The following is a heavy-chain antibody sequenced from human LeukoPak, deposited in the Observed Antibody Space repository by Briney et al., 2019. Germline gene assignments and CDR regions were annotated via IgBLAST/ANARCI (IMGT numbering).Heavy chain of an antibody. J-gene: IGHJ4*02. CDR2: MNPNSGNT. V-gene: IGHV1-8*01. CDR3: ARGLGYSSSQNQWGY. Sequence: ASVKVSCKASAYTFTSYDINWVRHATGQGLEWMGWMNPNSGNTGYAQKFQGRVTMTRNTSISTAYMELSSLRSEDTAVYYCARGLGYSSSQNQWGYWGQGTLVTVSS. D-gene: IGHD6-6*01. CDR1: AYTFTSYD.